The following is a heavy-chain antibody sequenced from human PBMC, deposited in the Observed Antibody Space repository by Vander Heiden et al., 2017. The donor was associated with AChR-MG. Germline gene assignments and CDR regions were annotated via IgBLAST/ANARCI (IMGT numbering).Heavy chain of an antibody. CDR2: ISGSGGST. J-gene: IGHJ4*02. D-gene: IGHD3-22*01. Sequence: EVQLLESGGGLVQPGGSLRLSCAASGFTFSRYALSWVRQAPGKGLEWVSAISGSGGSTYYADSVKGRFTISRDNSKNTLYLQMNSLRAEDTAVYYCAKEGYYYDSSGYYEDYWGQGTLVTVSS. CDR3: AKEGYYYDSSGYYEDY. CDR1: GFTFSRYA. V-gene: IGHV3-23*01.